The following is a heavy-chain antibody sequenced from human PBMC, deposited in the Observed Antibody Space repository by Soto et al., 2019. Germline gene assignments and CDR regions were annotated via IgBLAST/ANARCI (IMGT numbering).Heavy chain of an antibody. CDR3: ARDNSRRQSRNSDGDYYGMDV. Sequence: PSETLSLTCSVSGGSISSGYYYWSWIRQPPGKGLEWIGNIYYSGNTYYNPSLKSRRIISIDTSKNQFSLKLSSVTAADTAVYYCARDNSRRQSRNSDGDYYGMDVWGQGTTVTVSS. CDR1: GGSISSGYYY. J-gene: IGHJ6*02. CDR2: IYYSGNT. V-gene: IGHV4-30-4*02. D-gene: IGHD6-13*01.